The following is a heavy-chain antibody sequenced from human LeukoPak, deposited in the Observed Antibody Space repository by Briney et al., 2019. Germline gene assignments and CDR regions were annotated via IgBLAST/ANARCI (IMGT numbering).Heavy chain of an antibody. CDR3: ARAAAVLSDY. CDR2: ISSSGSTI. Sequence: GGSLRLSCAASGFTFSSYEMNWVRQAPGKGLEWVSYISSSGSTIYYADSVKGRFTISRDNAKNSLYLQMNSLRAEDTAVYYCARAAAVLSDYWGQGTLVTVSS. J-gene: IGHJ4*02. D-gene: IGHD6-13*01. CDR1: GFTFSSYE. V-gene: IGHV3-48*03.